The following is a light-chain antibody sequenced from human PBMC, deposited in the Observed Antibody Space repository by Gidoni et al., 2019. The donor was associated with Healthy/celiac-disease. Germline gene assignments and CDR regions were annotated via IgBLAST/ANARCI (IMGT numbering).Light chain of an antibody. CDR2: AAS. CDR1: QSISSY. J-gene: IGKJ4*01. Sequence: DIQMTQPPSSLSASVGDRVTITCRASQSISSYLNWYQQKPGKAPKLLIYAASSLQSGVPSRFSGSGSGTDFTLTISSLRPKDFATYYCQQSYSTPLTFGGGTKVGIK. V-gene: IGKV1-39*01. CDR3: QQSYSTPLT.